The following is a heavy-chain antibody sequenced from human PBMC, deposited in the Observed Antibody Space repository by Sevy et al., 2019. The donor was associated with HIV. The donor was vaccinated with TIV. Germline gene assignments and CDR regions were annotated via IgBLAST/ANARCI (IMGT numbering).Heavy chain of an antibody. J-gene: IGHJ3*02. D-gene: IGHD3-10*01. CDR1: GFTFSSYA. V-gene: IGHV3-64D*06. CDR2: ISSNGGST. Sequence: GESLKISCSASGFTFSSYAMHWVRQAPGKGLEYVSAISSNGGSTYYADSVKGKFTISRDNSKNTLYLQMSSLRAEDTAVYYCVKEGGVRGVMRSAAFDIWGQGTMVTVSS. CDR3: VKEGGVRGVMRSAAFDI.